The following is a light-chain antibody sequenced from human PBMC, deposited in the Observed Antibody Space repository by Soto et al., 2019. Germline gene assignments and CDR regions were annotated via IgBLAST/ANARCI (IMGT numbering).Light chain of an antibody. CDR1: SSDVGGYNY. CDR2: DVS. V-gene: IGLV2-14*01. J-gene: IGLJ1*01. Sequence: QSVLTQPASLSGSPGQSITISCTGTSSDVGGYNYVSWYQQHPGKAPKLMIYDVSNRPSGVSNRFSGSKSGNTASLTISGLQAEDEDDYYCSSYTCSSTYVFGTGTKVTVL. CDR3: SSYTCSSTYV.